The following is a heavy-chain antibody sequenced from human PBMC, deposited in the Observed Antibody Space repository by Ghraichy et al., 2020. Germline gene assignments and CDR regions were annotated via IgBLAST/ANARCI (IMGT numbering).Heavy chain of an antibody. CDR3: ARSPYYYDETNYYYVGWFDP. V-gene: IGHV4-61*01. J-gene: IGHJ5*02. D-gene: IGHD3-22*01. CDR1: GGSVTSDSYF. Sequence: SETLSLTCTVSGGSVTSDSYFWNWVRQSPGKGLEWIGYIYYTGRTNYNPSLKSRVPMSVDTSKNQFSLKLSSVTAADTAVYSCARSPYYYDETNYYYVGWFDPWGQGTLVTVSS. CDR2: IYYTGRT.